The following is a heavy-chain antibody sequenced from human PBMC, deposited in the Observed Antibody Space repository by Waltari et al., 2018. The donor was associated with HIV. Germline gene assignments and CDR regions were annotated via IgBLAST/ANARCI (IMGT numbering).Heavy chain of an antibody. CDR2: IWYDGSKK. J-gene: IGHJ6*02. V-gene: IGHV3-33*01. CDR3: ARGVHDFYYGMDV. CDR1: GFTFSSYG. Sequence: QVQLVESGGGVVQPGRSLRLSCAVSGFTFSSYGMHWVRQAPGKGLEWVAVIWYDGSKKYYADAVKGRVTISRDKSKNTLYLQMNSLRDEDTAVYYCARGVHDFYYGMDVWGQGTSVTVSS.